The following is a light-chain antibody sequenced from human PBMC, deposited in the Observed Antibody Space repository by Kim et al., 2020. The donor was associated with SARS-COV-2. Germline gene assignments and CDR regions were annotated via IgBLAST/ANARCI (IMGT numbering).Light chain of an antibody. V-gene: IGKV3-20*01. CDR2: GAS. Sequence: SPGERVTLPCRASQSDPSNYLAWNQQRPGQAPRLLISGASNRATVIPGRFSGSGSGTDFTPTISRLEPEDFVMYYCQQYGKAPITFGQGTRLEIK. J-gene: IGKJ5*01. CDR3: QQYGKAPIT. CDR1: QSDPSNY.